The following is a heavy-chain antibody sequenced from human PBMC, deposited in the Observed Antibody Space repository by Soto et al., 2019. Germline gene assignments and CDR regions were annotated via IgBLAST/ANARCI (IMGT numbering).Heavy chain of an antibody. CDR1: GYTFTSYA. V-gene: IGHV1-3*01. Sequence: ASVKVSCKASGYTFTSYAIHWVRQAPGQRLEWMGWINAGNGNTKYSQKFQVRVTITRDTSASTAYMELSTLRSEDTAVYYCARVRGKLEHYYYGMDVWG. CDR3: ARVRGKLEHYYYGMDV. D-gene: IGHD1-1*01. CDR2: INAGNGNT. J-gene: IGHJ6*02.